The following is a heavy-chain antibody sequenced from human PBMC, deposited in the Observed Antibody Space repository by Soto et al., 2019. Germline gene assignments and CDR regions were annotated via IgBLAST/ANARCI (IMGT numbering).Heavy chain of an antibody. CDR1: GGSISSYF. J-gene: IGHJ4*02. CDR2: AYYTGTT. CDR3: ARDLAAVPRAFDY. Sequence: PSETLSLTCTVSGGSISSYFYIWVRQPPGKGLEWIGSAYYTGTTDYNPSLKSRVTISVDTSKTQFSLNLRSVTAADTAVYYCARDLAAVPRAFDYWGRGTLVTVSS. D-gene: IGHD6-13*01. V-gene: IGHV4-59*01.